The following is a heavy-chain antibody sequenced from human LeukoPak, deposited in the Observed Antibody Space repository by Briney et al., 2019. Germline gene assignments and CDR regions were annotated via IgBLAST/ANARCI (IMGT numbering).Heavy chain of an antibody. CDR1: GFTFGNYG. J-gene: IGHJ4*02. D-gene: IGHD3-10*01. V-gene: IGHV3-30*18. Sequence: GGSLRLSCAASGFTFGNYGMHWVRQAPGKGLEWVAVISYDGSNKYHADSAKGRFTISRDNSKNTLYLQMNSLRAEDTAIYYCAKDGGSGSYDYWGQGTLVTVSS. CDR3: AKDGGSGSYDY. CDR2: ISYDGSNK.